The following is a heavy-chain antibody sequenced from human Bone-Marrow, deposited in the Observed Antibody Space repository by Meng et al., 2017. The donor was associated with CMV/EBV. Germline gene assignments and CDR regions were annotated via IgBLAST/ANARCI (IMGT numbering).Heavy chain of an antibody. CDR2: IKQDGSEK. Sequence: GGSLRLSCAASGFTFSSYWMSWVRQAPGKGLEWVANIKQDGSEKYYVDSVKGRFTISRDNAKNSLYLQMNSLRAEDTAVYYCARDSGSSWHYYYYGMDVWGQGTTVTVSS. J-gene: IGHJ6*02. CDR1: GFTFSSYW. V-gene: IGHV3-7*01. D-gene: IGHD6-13*01. CDR3: ARDSGSSWHYYYYGMDV.